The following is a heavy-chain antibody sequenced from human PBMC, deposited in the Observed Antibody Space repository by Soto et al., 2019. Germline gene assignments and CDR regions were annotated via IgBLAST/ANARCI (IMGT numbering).Heavy chain of an antibody. CDR1: GSTFSRHA. D-gene: IGHD5-18*01. CDR3: AKGVSQYTPLALFDY. V-gene: IGHV3-23*01. J-gene: IGHJ4*02. Sequence: ARGPLRLSWSASGSTFSRHAMSWARQAPGKGLEWVSTISGSDGRTYSTDSVKGRFTISRDNSRNTAYLQMNSLRVEDTAVYYCAKGVSQYTPLALFDYWGRGTLVTVSS. CDR2: ISGSDGRT.